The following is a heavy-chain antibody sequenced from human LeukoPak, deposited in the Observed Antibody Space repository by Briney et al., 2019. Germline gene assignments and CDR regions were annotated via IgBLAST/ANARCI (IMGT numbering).Heavy chain of an antibody. J-gene: IGHJ4*02. D-gene: IGHD2-2*03. CDR2: IYYSGST. Sequence: SETLSLTCAVSGGSISSSTSYWGWIRQPPGKGLEWIGRIYYSGSTFYNPSLKSRVTISVDTSKNQFSLRLSSVTAADTAVYYCARHGSTDYFDYWGQGTLVTVP. CDR1: GGSISSSTSY. V-gene: IGHV4-39*01. CDR3: ARHGSTDYFDY.